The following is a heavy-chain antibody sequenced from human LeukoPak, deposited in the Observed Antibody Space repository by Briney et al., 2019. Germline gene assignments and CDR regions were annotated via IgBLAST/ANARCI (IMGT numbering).Heavy chain of an antibody. Sequence: SETLSFTGAGSGYSISSGYYWGWIRQPPGQGLGWIGSIYHSGSTYYNPSLKSRVTISVDTSKNQFSLKLSSVTAADTAVYYCARYYGDLGVLDYWGQGTLVTVSS. D-gene: IGHD4-17*01. V-gene: IGHV4-38-2*01. CDR1: GYSISSGYY. CDR2: IYHSGST. J-gene: IGHJ4*02. CDR3: ARYYGDLGVLDY.